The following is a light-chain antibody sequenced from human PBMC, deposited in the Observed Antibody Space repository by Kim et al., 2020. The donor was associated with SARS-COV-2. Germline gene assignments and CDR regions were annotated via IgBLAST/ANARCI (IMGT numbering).Light chain of an antibody. CDR1: NSDIGAYDY. J-gene: IGLJ3*02. CDR3: CSYSGVSHWV. Sequence: LTQPRSVSGSPGQSVTISCAGTNSDIGAYDYVSWYRQHPGKAPKLMIFDVSTRPSGVPDRFSGSKSANTASLTISGLQAEDEADYYCCSYSGVSHWVFGGGTQLTVL. CDR2: DVS. V-gene: IGLV2-11*01.